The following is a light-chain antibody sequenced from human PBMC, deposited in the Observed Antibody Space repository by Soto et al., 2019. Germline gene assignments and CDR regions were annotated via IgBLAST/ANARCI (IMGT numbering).Light chain of an antibody. CDR1: QTVRNN. CDR3: QQYNNWPWT. J-gene: IGKJ1*01. CDR2: DAS. V-gene: IGKV3D-15*01. Sequence: EIVLTQSPATLSLSSGERATLSCRASQTVRNNLAWYQQRPGQAPRLLIYDASSRATGIPARFSGSGSGTDFTLTISSLQSEDFAVYYCQQYNNWPWTFGQGTKVDI.